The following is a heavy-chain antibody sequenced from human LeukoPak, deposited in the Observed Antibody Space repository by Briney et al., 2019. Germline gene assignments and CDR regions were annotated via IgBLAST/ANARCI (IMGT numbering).Heavy chain of an antibody. V-gene: IGHV1-69*06. Sequence: GASVKASCKASGGTFSSYAISWVRQAPGQGLEWMGGIIPIFGTANYAQKFQGRVTITADKSTSTAYMELSSLRSEDTAVYYCATSRDGYNYRSMDVWGKGTTVTVSS. CDR1: GGTFSSYA. CDR3: ATSRDGYNYRSMDV. J-gene: IGHJ6*03. CDR2: IIPIFGTA. D-gene: IGHD5-24*01.